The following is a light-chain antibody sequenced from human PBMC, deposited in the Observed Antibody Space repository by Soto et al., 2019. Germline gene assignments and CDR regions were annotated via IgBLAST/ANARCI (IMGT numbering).Light chain of an antibody. CDR2: AAS. V-gene: IGKV3-20*01. CDR3: QLYGGSHMFS. J-gene: IGKJ2*01. CDR1: QSISSSY. Sequence: EIMLTQSPGTLSLSPGEGAALSCRTSQSISSSYLAWYQQKPGQAPRLLIYAASSRATGIPDRFSGSGSGTDFTLTISRLEPEHFAVYYCQLYGGSHMFSFGQGTKLEIK.